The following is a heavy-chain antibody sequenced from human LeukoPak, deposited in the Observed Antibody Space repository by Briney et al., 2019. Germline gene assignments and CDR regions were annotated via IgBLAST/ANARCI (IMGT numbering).Heavy chain of an antibody. CDR2: INPNSGAT. CDR3: ARGKSYYFDSSGYYYLQY. V-gene: IGHV1-2*02. Sequence: EASVKVSCKASGYTFTGSYIHWVRQAPGQGLGWMGWINPNSGATNYAQKFQGRVTMTRDTSISTAYMELSRLTSDDTALYYCARGKSYYFDSSGYYYLQYWGQGTLVTVSS. D-gene: IGHD3-22*01. J-gene: IGHJ4*02. CDR1: GYTFTGSY.